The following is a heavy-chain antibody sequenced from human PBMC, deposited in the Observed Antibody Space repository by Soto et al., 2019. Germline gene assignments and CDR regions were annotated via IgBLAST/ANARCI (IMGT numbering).Heavy chain of an antibody. CDR3: ARDPRIAAAGTPFSFDP. J-gene: IGHJ5*02. CDR1: GFTLSDYY. V-gene: IGHV3-11*06. Sequence: QRLSCAASGFTLSDYYMSWIRQAPGKGLEWVSYISSSSSYTNYADSVKGRFTISRDNAKNSLYLQMNSLRAEDTAVYYCARDPRIAAAGTPFSFDPWGQGTLVTVSS. D-gene: IGHD6-13*01. CDR2: ISSSSSYT.